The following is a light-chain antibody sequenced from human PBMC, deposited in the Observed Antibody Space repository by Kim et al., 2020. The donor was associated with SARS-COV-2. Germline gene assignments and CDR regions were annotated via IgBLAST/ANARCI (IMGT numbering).Light chain of an antibody. CDR1: SGHSSYS. CDR3: LTWGSASVI. J-gene: IGLJ2*01. CDR2: VTSDGSH. Sequence: ASVRPTCTLSSGHSSYSITWHHQQPGKSPRYLMKVTSDGSHTKGDGIPDRFSGSSSGAQRFLTISRLQSEDEGDCHCLTWGSASVIFGGGTQLTVL. V-gene: IGLV4-69*01.